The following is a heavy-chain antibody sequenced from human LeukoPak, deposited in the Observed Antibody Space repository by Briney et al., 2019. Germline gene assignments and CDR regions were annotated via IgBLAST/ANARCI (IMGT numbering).Heavy chain of an antibody. CDR1: GGTFSSYA. CDR2: IIPILGIA. J-gene: IGHJ6*02. D-gene: IGHD2-15*01. CDR3: AGDRIVVVVAATPLDYYYYGMDV. V-gene: IGHV1-69*04. Sequence: SVKVSCKASGGTFSSYAISWVRQAPGQGLEWMGRIIPILGIANYAQKFQGRVTITADKSTSTAYMELSSLRSEDTAVYYCAGDRIVVVVAATPLDYYYYGMDVWGQGTTVTVSS.